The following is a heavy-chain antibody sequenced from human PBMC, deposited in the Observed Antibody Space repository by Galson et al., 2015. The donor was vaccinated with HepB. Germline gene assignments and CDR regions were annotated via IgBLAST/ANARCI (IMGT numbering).Heavy chain of an antibody. J-gene: IGHJ3*02. Sequence: SVKVSCKASGYTFTSYGISWVRQAPGQGLEWMGWISAYNGNTNYAQKLQGRVTMTTDTSTSTAYMELRSLRSDDTAVYYCARDFHFSPYYYDSSGYDAFDIWGQGTMVTVSS. V-gene: IGHV1-18*01. CDR2: ISAYNGNT. CDR3: ARDFHFSPYYYDSSGYDAFDI. CDR1: GYTFTSYG. D-gene: IGHD3-22*01.